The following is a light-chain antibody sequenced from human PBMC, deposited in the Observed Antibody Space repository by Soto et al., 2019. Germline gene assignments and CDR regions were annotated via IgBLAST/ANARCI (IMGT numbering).Light chain of an antibody. Sequence: NFMLTQPHSVSESPGKTVTISCTGSSGSIASNYVQWYQQRPGSAPIIVIYEDNQRRSGVPDRFSGSIDSSSNSASLTISGLSTEDEADYYCQSYDSSTVIFGGGTKVTVL. V-gene: IGLV6-57*02. J-gene: IGLJ2*01. CDR3: QSYDSSTVI. CDR1: SGSIASNY. CDR2: EDN.